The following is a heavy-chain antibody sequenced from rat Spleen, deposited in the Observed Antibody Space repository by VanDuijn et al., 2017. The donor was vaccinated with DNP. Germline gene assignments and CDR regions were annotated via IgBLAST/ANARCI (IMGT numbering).Heavy chain of an antibody. CDR3: ARWGIMPRGNV. J-gene: IGHJ4*01. Sequence: QVQLKESGPGLLQPSQTLSLTCSVSGFSLTSYTVIWVRQPPGKGLEWIAAISTGGDTYYNSALKSRLSISRDTSEDQVFLEMNSLQPEDTAMYCCARWGIMPRGNVWGQGTSVTVSS. CDR1: GFSLTSYT. D-gene: IGHD1-6*01. V-gene: IGHV2-6*01. CDR2: ISTGGDT.